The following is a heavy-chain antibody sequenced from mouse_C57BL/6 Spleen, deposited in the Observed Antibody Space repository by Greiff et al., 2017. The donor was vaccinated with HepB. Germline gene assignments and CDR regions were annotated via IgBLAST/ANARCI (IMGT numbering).Heavy chain of an antibody. CDR2: ISSGGSYT. CDR3: ARHELGRGFAY. Sequence: DVHLVESGGDLVKPGGSLKLSCAASGFTFSSYGMSWVRQTPDKRLEWVATISSGGSYTYYPDSVKGRFTISRDNAKNTLYLQMSSLKSEDTAMYYCARHELGRGFAYWGQGTLVTVSA. CDR1: GFTFSSYG. D-gene: IGHD4-1*01. V-gene: IGHV5-6*01. J-gene: IGHJ3*01.